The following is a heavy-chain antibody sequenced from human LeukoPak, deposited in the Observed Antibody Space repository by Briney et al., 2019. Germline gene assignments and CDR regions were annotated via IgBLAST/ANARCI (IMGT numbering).Heavy chain of an antibody. CDR3: TTDLPSYYYDSSGDD. Sequence: GGSLRLSCAASGFTFSSYAMSWVRQAPGKGLEWVSAISGSGGSTYYADSVKGRFTISRDNSKNTLYLQMNSLRAEDTAVYYCTTDLPSYYYDSSGDDWGQGTLVTVSS. CDR2: ISGSGGST. CDR1: GFTFSSYA. J-gene: IGHJ4*02. D-gene: IGHD3-22*01. V-gene: IGHV3-23*01.